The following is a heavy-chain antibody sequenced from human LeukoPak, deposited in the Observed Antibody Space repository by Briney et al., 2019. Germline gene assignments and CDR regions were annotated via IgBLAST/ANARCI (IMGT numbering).Heavy chain of an antibody. CDR1: GFTFSSYW. V-gene: IGHV3-7*03. J-gene: IGHJ4*02. CDR3: ARGLYGDSSGYFAHHDY. D-gene: IGHD3-22*01. CDR2: IKQDGSDK. Sequence: GGSLRLSCAASGFTFSSYWMSWVRQAPGKGLEWLANIKQDGSDKYYVDSVKGRFTISRDNAKNSLYLQMNSLRAEDTAVYYCARGLYGDSSGYFAHHDYWGQGTLVTVSS.